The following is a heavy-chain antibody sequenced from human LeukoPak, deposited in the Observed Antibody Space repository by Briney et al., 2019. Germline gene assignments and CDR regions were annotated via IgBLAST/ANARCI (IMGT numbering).Heavy chain of an antibody. V-gene: IGHV1-2*02. CDR1: GYIFTGYY. CDR3: ARERESGRSDAFDF. CDR2: INPNTGGT. J-gene: IGHJ3*01. D-gene: IGHD3-10*01. Sequence: ASVKVSCKTSGYIFTGYYIRWVRQAPGQGLEWMGWINPNTGGTNYAQDFQGRVTMTRDTYVSTAYMDLRSLKSDDAAVYFCARERESGRSDAFDFWGQGTMVTVSS.